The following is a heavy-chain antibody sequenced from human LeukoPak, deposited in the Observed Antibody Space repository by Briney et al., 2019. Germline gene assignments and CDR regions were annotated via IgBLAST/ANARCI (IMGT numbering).Heavy chain of an antibody. CDR1: GGSISSSSYY. CDR2: IYYSGTT. Sequence: PSETLSLTCTVSGGSISSSSYYWGWIRRPPGKGLEWIGSIYYSGTTYYNPSLKSRVTISVDTSKNQFSLKLSSVTAAVTAVYYCARDLGAAWDFDYWGQGTLVTVSS. V-gene: IGHV4-39*07. D-gene: IGHD3-16*01. CDR3: ARDLGAAWDFDY. J-gene: IGHJ4*02.